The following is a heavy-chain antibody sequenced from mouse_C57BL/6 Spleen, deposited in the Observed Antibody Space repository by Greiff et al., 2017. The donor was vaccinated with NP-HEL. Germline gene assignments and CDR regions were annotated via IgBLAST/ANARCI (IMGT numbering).Heavy chain of an antibody. CDR3: ARESQIYYGYPYYAMDY. D-gene: IGHD2-2*01. Sequence: VKLVESGPGLVQPSQSLSITCTVSGFSLTSYGVHWVRQSPGKGLEWLGVIWSGGSTDYNAAFISRLSISKDNSKSQVFFKMNSLQADDTAIYYCARESQIYYGYPYYAMDYWGQGTSVTVSS. J-gene: IGHJ4*01. V-gene: IGHV2-2*01. CDR2: IWSGGST. CDR1: GFSLTSYG.